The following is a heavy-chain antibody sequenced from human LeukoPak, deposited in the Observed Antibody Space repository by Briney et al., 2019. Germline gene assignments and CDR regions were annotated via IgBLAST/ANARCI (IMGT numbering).Heavy chain of an antibody. CDR2: IYYSGST. Sequence: SETLSLTCTVSGGSISSYYWSWIRQPPGKGLEWIGYIYYSGSTNYDPSLKSRVTISVDTSKKQFSLKLSSVTAADTAVYYCARHDSYDSSGYYSGYFQHWGQGTLVTVSS. V-gene: IGHV4-59*08. CDR3: ARHDSYDSSGYYSGYFQH. CDR1: GGSISSYY. D-gene: IGHD3-22*01. J-gene: IGHJ1*01.